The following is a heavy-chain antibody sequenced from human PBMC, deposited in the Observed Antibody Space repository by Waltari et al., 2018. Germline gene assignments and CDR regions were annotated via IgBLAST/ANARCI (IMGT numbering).Heavy chain of an antibody. CDR3: ARGHKNYIWGSYRLGWFDP. Sequence: QVQLQQWGAGLLKPPETLPLPPAVHGGSLRGYYRSRTRHHPRRGRGGIGETTHSGSTNYNPSLKSRVTISVDTSKNHFSLKLSSVTAADTAVYYCARGHKNYIWGSYRLGWFDPWGQGTLVTVSS. CDR1: GGSLRGYY. J-gene: IGHJ5*02. D-gene: IGHD3-16*02. CDR2: TTHSGST. V-gene: IGHV4-34*01.